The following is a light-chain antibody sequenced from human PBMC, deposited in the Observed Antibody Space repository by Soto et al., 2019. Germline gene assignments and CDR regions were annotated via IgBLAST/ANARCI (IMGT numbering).Light chain of an antibody. V-gene: IGKV1-5*01. Sequence: DIQITQSPSTRSASVGDRVTITCRASQSIGDSLAWYEQKPGKAPYLLISDVSSSERGVPSRFSGSGSGTEFTLTISSLQTDDFSTYYCQQYHSYWTFGQGTQVDIK. CDR1: QSIGDS. CDR2: DVS. J-gene: IGKJ1*01. CDR3: QQYHSYWT.